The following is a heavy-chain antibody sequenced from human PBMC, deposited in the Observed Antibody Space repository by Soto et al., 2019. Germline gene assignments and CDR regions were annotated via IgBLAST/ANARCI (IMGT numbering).Heavy chain of an antibody. CDR2: IWYDGSNE. CDR3: TRRLHNFDC. D-gene: IGHD3-16*01. J-gene: IGHJ4*02. V-gene: IGHV3-33*01. Sequence: PGGSLRLSCEVSGVTFKTYGMHWVRQAPGKGLEWVAVIWYDGSNEFYADSVKGRFTISRDNSKNALYLQMNSLRAEDTAVYYCTRRLHNFDCWGQGT. CDR1: GVTFKTYG.